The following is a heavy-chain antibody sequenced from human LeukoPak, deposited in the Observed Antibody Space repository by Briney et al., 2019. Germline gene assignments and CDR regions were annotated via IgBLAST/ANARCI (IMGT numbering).Heavy chain of an antibody. Sequence: PGGSLRLSCAASGFTFSSYGMHWVRQAPGKGLEWVAVIPYDGSNKYYADSVKGRFTISRDNSKNPLYLQMNSLRAEDTAVYYCAKDQGSSSGYYYYYGMDVWGQGTTVTVSS. V-gene: IGHV3-30*18. J-gene: IGHJ6*02. CDR2: IPYDGSNK. D-gene: IGHD6-6*01. CDR3: AKDQGSSSGYYYYYGMDV. CDR1: GFTFSSYG.